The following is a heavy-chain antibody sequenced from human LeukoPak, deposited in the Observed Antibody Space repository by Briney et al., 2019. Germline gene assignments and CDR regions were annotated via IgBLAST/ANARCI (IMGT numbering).Heavy chain of an antibody. CDR2: FDPEDGET. J-gene: IGHJ4*02. CDR3: ATALPTSYYFDY. Sequence: ASVKVSCKVSGYTLTELSIHWVRQAPGKGLEWMGSFDPEDGETIYAQKFQGRVTMTEDTSTDTAYMELSSLRSEDTAVYYCATALPTSYYFDYWGQGTLVTVSS. CDR1: GYTLTELS. V-gene: IGHV1-24*01.